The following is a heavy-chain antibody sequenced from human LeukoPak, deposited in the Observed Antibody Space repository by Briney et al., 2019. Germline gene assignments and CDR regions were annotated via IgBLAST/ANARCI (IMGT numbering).Heavy chain of an antibody. V-gene: IGHV1-2*02. CDR2: NNPNSGGT. CDR3: ARDLDQWLGCYFDY. D-gene: IGHD6-19*01. J-gene: IGHJ4*02. Sequence: ASVKVSCKAFGYTFTGYYMHWVRQAPGQGLEWMGWNNPNSGGTNYARKFQGRVTMTRDTSISTAYMELSRLRSDDTAVYYCARDLDQWLGCYFDYWGQGTLVTVSS. CDR1: GYTFTGYY.